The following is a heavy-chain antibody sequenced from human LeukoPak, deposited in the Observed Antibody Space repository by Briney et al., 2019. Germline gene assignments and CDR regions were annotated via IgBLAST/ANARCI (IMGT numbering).Heavy chain of an antibody. V-gene: IGHV4-38-2*02. J-gene: IGHJ3*02. Sequence: PSETLSLTCTVSGYSISSGYYWGWIRQPPGKGLEWIGSIYHSGSTYYNPSLKRRVTISVDTSKNQFSLKVSSVIAADTAVYYCARVGYDSSGYYSTGAFDIWGQGTMVTVSS. CDR2: IYHSGST. CDR3: ARVGYDSSGYYSTGAFDI. D-gene: IGHD3-22*01. CDR1: GYSISSGYY.